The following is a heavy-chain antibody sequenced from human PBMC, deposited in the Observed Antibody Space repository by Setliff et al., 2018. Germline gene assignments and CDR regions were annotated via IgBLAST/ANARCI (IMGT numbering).Heavy chain of an antibody. CDR3: ARSFSRREKFLLDY. CDR2: IIHIGST. V-gene: IGHV4-34*12. CDR1: GGSFSGYY. D-gene: IGHD1-26*01. Sequence: PSATLSLTCAVCGGSFSGYYWSWIRQPPGKRLEWIWEIIHIGSTNYNPSLKSLVTISMDTSKNQFSLKVSSVTAADTAVYYCARSFSRREKFLLDYWGQGALVTVSS. J-gene: IGHJ4*02.